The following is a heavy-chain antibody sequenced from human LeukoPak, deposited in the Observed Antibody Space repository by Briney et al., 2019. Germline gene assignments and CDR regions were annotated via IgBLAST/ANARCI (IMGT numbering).Heavy chain of an antibody. CDR2: ISGSGGST. CDR3: ARDGRGAVAGTGFDY. Sequence: GGSLRLSCAASGFTFSSYAMSWVRQAPGKGLEWVSAISGSGGSTYYADSVKGRFTISRDNSKNTLYLQMNSLRSEDTAVYYCARDGRGAVAGTGFDYWGQGTLVTVSS. V-gene: IGHV3-23*01. J-gene: IGHJ4*02. CDR1: GFTFSSYA. D-gene: IGHD6-19*01.